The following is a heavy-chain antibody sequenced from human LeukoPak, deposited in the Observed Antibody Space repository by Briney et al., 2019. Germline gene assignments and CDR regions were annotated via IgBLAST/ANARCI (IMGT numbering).Heavy chain of an antibody. D-gene: IGHD6-13*01. J-gene: IGHJ4*02. Sequence: GGSLRLSCAASGFTFSSYSMNWVRQAPGKGLEWVSSISSSSSYIYYADSVKGRFAISRDNAKNSLYLQMNSLRAEDTAVYYCARGWYSSSWYLFDYWGQGTLVAVSS. CDR1: GFTFSSYS. CDR3: ARGWYSSSWYLFDY. V-gene: IGHV3-21*01. CDR2: ISSSSSYI.